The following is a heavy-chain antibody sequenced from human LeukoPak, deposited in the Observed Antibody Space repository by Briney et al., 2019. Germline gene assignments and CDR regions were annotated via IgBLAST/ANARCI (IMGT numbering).Heavy chain of an antibody. Sequence: SETLSLTCTVSGGSISSGGYYWSWIRQHPGKGLEWIGYIYYSGSTYYNPSLKSRVTISVDTSKNQFSLKLNSVTAADTAVYYCARLSSDGVTLVRGVVYFDYWGQGILVTVSS. V-gene: IGHV4-31*03. CDR3: ARLSSDGVTLVRGVVYFDY. D-gene: IGHD3-10*01. CDR1: GGSISSGGYY. J-gene: IGHJ4*02. CDR2: IYYSGST.